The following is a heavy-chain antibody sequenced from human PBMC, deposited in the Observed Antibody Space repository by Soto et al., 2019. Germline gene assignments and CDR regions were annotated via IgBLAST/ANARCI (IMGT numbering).Heavy chain of an antibody. Sequence: QLQLQESGSRLLRPSQTLSLTCAVSGGSITNIATSWTWLRKPPGKGLEWIGYIYHSGSTYYNPALNSRVTISVAHYQNKFSLYLGSVTAADTAVYYCASDVGASCTDFVCAVSGGLDVWGHGSTVTVSS. D-gene: IGHD2-8*02. CDR2: IYHSGST. CDR3: ASDVGASCTDFVCAVSGGLDV. J-gene: IGHJ6*02. V-gene: IGHV4-30-2*01. CDR1: GGSITNIATS.